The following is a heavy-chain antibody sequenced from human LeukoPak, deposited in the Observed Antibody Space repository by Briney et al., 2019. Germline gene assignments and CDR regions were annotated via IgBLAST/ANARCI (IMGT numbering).Heavy chain of an antibody. Sequence: GGSLRLSCAGSGFSFSSYGMHWVRQAPGKGLEWVAFIRYDGTNIYYADSVKGRYTISRDNSKNTLYVQMKSLRAEDTAVYYCATGTYYNILTGYSRRRYFEHWGQGTLVTVSS. D-gene: IGHD3-9*01. J-gene: IGHJ4*02. CDR2: IRYDGTNI. CDR1: GFSFSSYG. V-gene: IGHV3-30*02. CDR3: ATGTYYNILTGYSRRRYFEH.